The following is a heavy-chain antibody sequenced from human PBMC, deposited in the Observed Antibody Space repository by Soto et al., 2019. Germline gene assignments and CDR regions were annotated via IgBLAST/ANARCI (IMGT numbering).Heavy chain of an antibody. V-gene: IGHV3-74*01. CDR2: SNSAGTTT. D-gene: IGHD3-3*01. CDR3: TREAGGKYYGGFDN. CDR1: GFNLTSYW. Sequence: EVQLVESGGRLVQPGGCLRLSCAISGFNLTSYWMQWVRQAPGKGVVWVSRSNSAGTTTDYADSVKGRFTISRDNAKKTLYLEMNSLRADDAAVYYCTREAGGKYYGGFDNWGQGTLVTVSS. J-gene: IGHJ4*02.